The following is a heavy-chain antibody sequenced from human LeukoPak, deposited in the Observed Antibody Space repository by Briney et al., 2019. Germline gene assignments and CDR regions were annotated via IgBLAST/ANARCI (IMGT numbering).Heavy chain of an antibody. CDR2: ISGSGGST. CDR1: GFTFSSYA. D-gene: IGHD2-2*01. J-gene: IGHJ4*02. Sequence: GGSLRLSCAASGFTFSSYAMSRVRQAPGKGLKWVSAISGSGGSTYYADSVKGRFTISRDNSKNTLYLQMNSLRAEDTAVYYCARSDCSSTSCPPSLIFDYWGQGTLVTVSS. CDR3: ARSDCSSTSCPPSLIFDY. V-gene: IGHV3-23*01.